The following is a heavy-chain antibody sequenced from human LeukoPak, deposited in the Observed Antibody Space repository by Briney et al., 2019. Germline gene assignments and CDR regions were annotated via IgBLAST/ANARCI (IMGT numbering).Heavy chain of an antibody. CDR1: GGAISSHY. D-gene: IGHD6-6*01. J-gene: IGHJ6*03. CDR2: IYYSGNT. CDR3: ARAVSKSKHGSSSSISYYYYYMDV. Sequence: SETLSLTCTVSGGAISSHYWSWIRQPPGKGLEWIGYIYYSGNTNYNPSLKSRVTISVDTSKNQCSLKLSSETAADTAVYYCARAVSKSKHGSSSSISYYYYYMDVWGKGTTVTASS. V-gene: IGHV4-59*11.